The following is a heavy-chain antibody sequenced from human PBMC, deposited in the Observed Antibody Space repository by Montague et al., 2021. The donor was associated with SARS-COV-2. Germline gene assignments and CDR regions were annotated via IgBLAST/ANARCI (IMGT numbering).Heavy chain of an antibody. CDR3: AGGLPTVRRVIRWFDP. CDR2: IYYNGST. Sequence: SETLSLTCTVSGGSISSHYWSWIRHPPAKGLEWFGHIYYNGSTSYNPSPISRGTISVDTSKNQFSLKLTTVTAADTAAYYCAGGLPTVRRVIRWFDPWGQGTLGTVSS. D-gene: IGHD3-10*01. CDR1: GGSISSHY. V-gene: IGHV4-59*11. J-gene: IGHJ5*02.